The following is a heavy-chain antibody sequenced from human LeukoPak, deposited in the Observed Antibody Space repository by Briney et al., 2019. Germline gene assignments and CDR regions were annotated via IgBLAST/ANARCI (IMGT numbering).Heavy chain of an antibody. CDR1: GFTFSSYA. J-gene: IGHJ5*02. Sequence: GGSLRLSCAASGFTFSSYAMHWVRQAPGKGLEWVAVISYDGSNKYYADSVKGRFTISRDNSKNTLYLQMNSLRAEDTAVYYCARDPVISGSHLNWFDPWGQGTLVTVSS. CDR3: ARDPVISGSHLNWFDP. CDR2: ISYDGSNK. V-gene: IGHV3-30*04. D-gene: IGHD1-26*01.